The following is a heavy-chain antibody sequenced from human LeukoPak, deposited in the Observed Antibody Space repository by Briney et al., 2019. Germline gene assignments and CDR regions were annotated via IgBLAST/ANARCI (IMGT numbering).Heavy chain of an antibody. V-gene: IGHV4-4*02. CDR3: ARQREWLRFKTFDY. J-gene: IGHJ4*02. Sequence: SETLSLTCAVSGGSISSSNWWSWVRQPPGKGLEWIGEIYHSGSTNYNPSLRSRVTISVDKFKNHFSLKLSSVTAADTAVYYCARQREWLRFKTFDYWGQGSLVTVSS. D-gene: IGHD6-19*01. CDR1: GGSISSSNW. CDR2: IYHSGST.